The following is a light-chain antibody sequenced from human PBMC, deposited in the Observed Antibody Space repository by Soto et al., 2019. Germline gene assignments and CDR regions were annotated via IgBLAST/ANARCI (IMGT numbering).Light chain of an antibody. J-gene: IGLJ2*01. CDR2: DVS. V-gene: IGLV2-14*01. Sequence: QSALTQPACVSGSPGQSITISCIGTSSDVGGYNYVSWYQQHPGKAPKLMIQDVSDRPSGVSNRFSGSKSGNTASLTISGLQAEDEADYYCSSYSSSTTLVVFGGGTKLTVL. CDR3: SSYSSSTTLVV. CDR1: SSDVGGYNY.